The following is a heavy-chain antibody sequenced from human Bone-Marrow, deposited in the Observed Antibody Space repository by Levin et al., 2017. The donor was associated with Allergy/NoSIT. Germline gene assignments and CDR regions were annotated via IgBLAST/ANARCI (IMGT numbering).Heavy chain of an antibody. V-gene: IGHV1-69*06. Sequence: KISCKASGGTFSTYVISWVRQAPGQGLEWMGGIIPIFDTPKYAQNFQARVTITADKSTSTAYMELSSLRSEDTAVYYCARFYDVVMHPPGMDVWGQGTTVTVSS. CDR3: ARFYDVVMHPPGMDV. D-gene: IGHD3-9*01. J-gene: IGHJ6*02. CDR2: IIPIFDTP. CDR1: GGTFSTYV.